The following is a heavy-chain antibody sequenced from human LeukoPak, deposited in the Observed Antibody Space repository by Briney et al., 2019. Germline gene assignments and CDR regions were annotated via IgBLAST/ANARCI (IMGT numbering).Heavy chain of an antibody. CDR2: IYTSGST. CDR3: ARTAAVAGTKRGAFDI. V-gene: IGHV4-4*07. J-gene: IGHJ3*02. D-gene: IGHD6-19*01. CDR1: GGSISSYY. Sequence: SETLSLTCSVSGGSISSYYWSWIRQPAGKGLEWIGRIYTSGSTNYNPSLKSRVTISVDTSKNQFSLKLSSVTAADTAVYYCARTAAVAGTKRGAFDIWGQGTMVTVSS.